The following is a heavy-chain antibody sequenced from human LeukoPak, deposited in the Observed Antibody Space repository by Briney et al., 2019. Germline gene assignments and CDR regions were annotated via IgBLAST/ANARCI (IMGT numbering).Heavy chain of an antibody. CDR1: GGSFSGYY. D-gene: IGHD3-10*01. CDR3: ARLKAGSYYKY. CDR2: INHSGST. J-gene: IGHJ4*02. V-gene: IGHV4-34*01. Sequence: PSETLSLTSAVYGGSFSGYYWSWIRQPPGKGLEWIGEINHSGSTNYNPSLKSRVTISVDTSKNQFSLKLSSVTAADTAVYYCARLKAGSYYKYWGQGTLVTVSS.